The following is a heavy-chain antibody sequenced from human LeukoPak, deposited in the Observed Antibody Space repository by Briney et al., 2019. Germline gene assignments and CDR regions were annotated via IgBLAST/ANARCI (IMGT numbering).Heavy chain of an antibody. CDR1: GYTFTSYY. J-gene: IGHJ4*02. D-gene: IGHD3-22*01. Sequence: ASVKVSCKASGYTFTSYYMHWVRQAPGQGLEWMGIINPSGGSTSYAQKFQGRVTMTRDMSTSTVYMELSSLRSEDTAVYYCAFSPDYYDSSGYRDYWGQGTLVTVSS. CDR3: AFSPDYYDSSGYRDY. V-gene: IGHV1-46*01. CDR2: INPSGGST.